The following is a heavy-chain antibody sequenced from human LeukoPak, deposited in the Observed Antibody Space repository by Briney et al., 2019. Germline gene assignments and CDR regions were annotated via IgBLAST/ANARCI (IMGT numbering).Heavy chain of an antibody. CDR2: ISYDGSNK. Sequence: PGGSLRLSCAASGFTFENYGMHWVRQAPGKGLEWVAVISYDGSNKYYADSVKGRFTISRDNSKNTLYLQMNSLRAEDTAVYYCAKDSPLSGAFDIWGQGTMVTVSS. D-gene: IGHD6-25*01. J-gene: IGHJ3*02. V-gene: IGHV3-30*18. CDR1: GFTFENYG. CDR3: AKDSPLSGAFDI.